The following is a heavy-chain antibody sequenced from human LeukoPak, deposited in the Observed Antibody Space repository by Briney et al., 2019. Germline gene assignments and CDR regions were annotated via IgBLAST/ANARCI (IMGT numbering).Heavy chain of an antibody. D-gene: IGHD3-3*01. J-gene: IGHJ6*02. CDR1: GFTFSSYA. CDR2: ISGSGGST. Sequence: GGSLRLSCAASGFTFSSYAMSWVRQAPGKGLEWVSAISGSGGSTYYADSVKGRFTISSDNSKNTLYLQMNSLRAEDTAVYYCAKDLSAGYYGMDVWGQGTTVTVSS. V-gene: IGHV3-23*01. CDR3: AKDLSAGYYGMDV.